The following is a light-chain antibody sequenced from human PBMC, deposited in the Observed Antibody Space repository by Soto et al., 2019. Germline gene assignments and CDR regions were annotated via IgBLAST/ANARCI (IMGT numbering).Light chain of an antibody. CDR2: KAS. V-gene: IGKV1-5*03. CDR3: QQHDSYPRT. Sequence: DIQLTQSPSTLSASVGDRGTITCRASQSISTWLAWYQQKPGKAPKLLIYKASSLQSGVPSRFSGSGSGTEFTLTISSLQPDDFATYYCQQHDSYPRTFGQGTKVEIK. J-gene: IGKJ1*01. CDR1: QSISTW.